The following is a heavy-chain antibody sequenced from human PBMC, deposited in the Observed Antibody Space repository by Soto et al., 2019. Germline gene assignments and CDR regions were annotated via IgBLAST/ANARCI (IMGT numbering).Heavy chain of an antibody. CDR2: IYYTGTT. D-gene: IGHD2-15*01. Sequence: QVQLQESGPGLVKPSQTLSLTCTVSGASISSGGYYWSWIRQHPGKGLEWIGYIYYTGTTFYNPSLNSRVFMSLDTSKNHFSLNLSPVTAADTAVFYCAGGKNYPVPFDYWGQGTLVTASS. CDR3: AGGKNYPVPFDY. J-gene: IGHJ4*02. CDR1: GASISSGGYY. V-gene: IGHV4-31*03.